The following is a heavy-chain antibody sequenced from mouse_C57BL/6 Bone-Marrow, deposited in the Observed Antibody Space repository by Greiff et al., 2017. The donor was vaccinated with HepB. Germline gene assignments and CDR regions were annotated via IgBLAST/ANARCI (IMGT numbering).Heavy chain of an antibody. CDR1: GFNIKNTY. V-gene: IGHV14-3*01. CDR2: IDPANGNT. J-gene: IGHJ1*03. Sequence: VQLQQSVAELVRPGASVKLSCTASGFNIKNTYMHWVKQRPEQGLEWIGRIDPANGNTKYAPKFQGKATITADTSSSTAYMQLSSLTSEDSAVYYCARPYGSSYGRYFDVWGTGTTVTVSS. CDR3: ARPYGSSYGRYFDV. D-gene: IGHD1-1*01.